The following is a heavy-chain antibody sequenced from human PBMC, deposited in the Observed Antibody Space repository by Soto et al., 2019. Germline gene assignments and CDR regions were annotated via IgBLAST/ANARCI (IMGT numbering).Heavy chain of an antibody. D-gene: IGHD3-3*01. CDR1: GFTFSNAW. J-gene: IGHJ4*02. V-gene: IGHV3-15*01. CDR3: TTGPVTIFGVVFDY. Sequence: PGGSLRLSCAASGFTFSNAWMSWVRQAPGKGLEWVGRIKSKTDGGTTDYAAPVKGRFTISRDDSKNTLYLQMNSLKTEDTAVYYCTTGPVTIFGVVFDYWGQGTLVTVS. CDR2: IKSKTDGGTT.